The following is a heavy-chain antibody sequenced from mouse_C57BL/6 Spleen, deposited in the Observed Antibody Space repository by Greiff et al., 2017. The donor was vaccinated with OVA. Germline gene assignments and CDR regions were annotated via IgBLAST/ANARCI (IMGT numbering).Heavy chain of an antibody. CDR3: TRDTLDFDY. CDR2: IDPETGGT. Sequence: QVQLQQSGAELGRPGASVTLSCKASGYTFTDYEMHWVKQTPVHGLEWIGAIDPETGGTAYNQKFKGKAILTADKSSSTAYMELRSLTSEDSAVYYCTRDTLDFDYWGQGTTLTVSS. CDR1: GYTFTDYE. V-gene: IGHV1-15*01. J-gene: IGHJ2*01.